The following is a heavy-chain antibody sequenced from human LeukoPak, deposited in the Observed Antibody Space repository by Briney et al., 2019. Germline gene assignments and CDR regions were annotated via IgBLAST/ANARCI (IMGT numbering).Heavy chain of an antibody. CDR2: IYYSGST. J-gene: IGHJ5*02. V-gene: IGHV4-31*03. CDR1: GGSISSGGYY. D-gene: IGHD2-15*01. Sequence: SETLSLTCTVSGGSISSGGYYWSWIRQHPGKGLEWIGYIYYSGSTYYNPSLKSRVTISVDTSKNQFSLKLSSVTAADTAVYYCAREGSFHWFDPWGQGTLVTVSS. CDR3: AREGSFHWFDP.